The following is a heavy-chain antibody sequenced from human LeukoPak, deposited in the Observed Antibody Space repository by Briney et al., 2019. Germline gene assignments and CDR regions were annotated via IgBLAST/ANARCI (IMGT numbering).Heavy chain of an antibody. V-gene: IGHV4-59*12. CDR1: GGSISSYY. Sequence: PSETLSLTCTVSGGSISSYYWSWIRQPPGKGLEWIGYIYYSGSTNYNPSLKSRVTISVDTSKNQFSLKLSSVTAADTAVYYCARSEEYSSSYFDYWGQGTLVTVSS. J-gene: IGHJ4*02. CDR2: IYYSGST. CDR3: ARSEEYSSSYFDY. D-gene: IGHD6-6*01.